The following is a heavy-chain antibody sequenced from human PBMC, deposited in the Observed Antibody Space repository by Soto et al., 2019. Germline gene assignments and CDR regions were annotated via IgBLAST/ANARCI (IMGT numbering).Heavy chain of an antibody. J-gene: IGHJ4*02. CDR3: ASGYDFAHLPGY. Sequence: SETLSLTCTVSGGSISSYYWSWMRQPPGKGLEWIGYIYYSGSTNYNPSLKSRVTISVDTSKNQFSLKLSSVTAADTAVYYCASGYDFAHLPGYWGQGTLVTVSS. CDR1: GGSISSYY. V-gene: IGHV4-59*01. CDR2: IYYSGST. D-gene: IGHD5-12*01.